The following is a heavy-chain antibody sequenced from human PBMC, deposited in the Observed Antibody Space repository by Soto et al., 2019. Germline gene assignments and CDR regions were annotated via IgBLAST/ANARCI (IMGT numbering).Heavy chain of an antibody. CDR2: ISPYTGNT. J-gene: IGHJ6*02. D-gene: IGHD3-16*01. Sequence: ASVKVSCKASGYIFVNYGIAWVRQAPGQGLEWMGWISPYTGNTHSASKVQGRLTMTTDTSTSTAYMDLGSLTSDDTAVYYCVMVDNYVTPAPQDVWGQGTTVTVSS. CDR3: VMVDNYVTPAPQDV. CDR1: GYIFVNYG. V-gene: IGHV1-18*01.